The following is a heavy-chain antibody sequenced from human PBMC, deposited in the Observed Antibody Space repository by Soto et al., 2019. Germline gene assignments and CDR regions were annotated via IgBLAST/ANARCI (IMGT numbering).Heavy chain of an antibody. J-gene: IGHJ6*02. Sequence: SETLSLTCAVYGGSFSGYYWSWIRQPPGKGLEWIGEINHSGSTNYNPSLKSRVTISVDTSKNLFSLNLSSVTAADTAVYYCARGRGSGRYYYYGMDVWDQGTTVTVSS. CDR1: GGSFSGYY. V-gene: IGHV4-34*01. CDR3: ARGRGSGRYYYYGMDV. D-gene: IGHD3-10*01. CDR2: INHSGST.